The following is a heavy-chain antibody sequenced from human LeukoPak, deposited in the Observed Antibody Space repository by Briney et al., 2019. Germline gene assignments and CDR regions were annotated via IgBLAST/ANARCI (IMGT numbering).Heavy chain of an antibody. CDR3: VRRRCRGGNCYAGY. D-gene: IGHD2-15*01. CDR2: LNPNSGGT. V-gene: IGHV1-2*02. J-gene: IGHJ4*02. CDR1: GYTFTGYY. Sequence: ASVKVSCKASGYTFTGYYMHWVRQAPGQGLEWMGWLNPNSGGTNYAQKFQGRVTMTRNTSISTAYMELSSLRSEDTAVYYCVRRRCRGGNCYAGYWGQGTLVTVSS.